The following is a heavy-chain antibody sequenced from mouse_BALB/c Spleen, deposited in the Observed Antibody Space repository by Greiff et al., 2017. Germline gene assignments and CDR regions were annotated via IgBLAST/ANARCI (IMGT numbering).Heavy chain of an antibody. CDR3: ANYGSSYYFDY. CDR2: IYPGGGYT. D-gene: IGHD1-1*01. J-gene: IGHJ2*01. CDR1: GYTFTNYW. Sequence: QVQLQQSGAELVRPGTSVKISCKASGYTFTNYWLGWVKQRPGHGLEWIGDIYPGGGYTNYNEKFKGKATLTADTSSSTAYMQLSSLTSEDSAVYICANYGSSYYFDYWGQGTTLTVSS. V-gene: IGHV1-63*02.